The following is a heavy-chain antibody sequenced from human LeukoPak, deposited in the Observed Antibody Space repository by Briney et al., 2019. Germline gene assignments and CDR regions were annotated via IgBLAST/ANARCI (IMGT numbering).Heavy chain of an antibody. J-gene: IGHJ6*02. Sequence: ASVTVSFTASGYTFTSYGISWVRQAPGQGLEWMGWISAYNGNTNYAQKLQGRVTMTTDTSTSTAYMELRSLRSDDTAVYYCARVEVAPDAPDVWGQGTTVTVSS. D-gene: IGHD2-15*01. CDR3: ARVEVAPDAPDV. V-gene: IGHV1-18*01. CDR1: GYTFTSYG. CDR2: ISAYNGNT.